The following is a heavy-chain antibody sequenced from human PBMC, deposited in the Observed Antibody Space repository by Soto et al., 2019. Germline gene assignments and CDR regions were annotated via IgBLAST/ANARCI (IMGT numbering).Heavy chain of an antibody. CDR3: ARLRQLVGYFYYYMDV. J-gene: IGHJ6*03. D-gene: IGHD6-6*01. CDR1: GNTFTNYG. Sequence: QVQLLQSGAEVKKPGASVKVSCKASGNTFTNYGITWVRQAPGQGLEWMGWISAYNGNTHYTQRLQGRVTMTTDTSTSTAYMELMGLRSDDTAVYYCARLRQLVGYFYYYMDVWGKGTTITVSS. V-gene: IGHV1-18*01. CDR2: ISAYNGNT.